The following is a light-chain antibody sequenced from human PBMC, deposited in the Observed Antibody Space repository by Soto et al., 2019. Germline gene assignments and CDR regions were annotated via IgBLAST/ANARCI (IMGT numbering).Light chain of an antibody. V-gene: IGKV1-27*01. CDR1: QTISSW. CDR2: DAS. CDR3: QKYNSAPWT. J-gene: IGKJ1*01. Sequence: IKMTQSPSTLSGSLGDRVNINCRASQTISSWLAWYQQKPGKAPKLLIYDASTLQSGVPSRFSGSGSGTDFTLTISSLQPEDVATYYCQKYNSAPWTFAQGAKVDI.